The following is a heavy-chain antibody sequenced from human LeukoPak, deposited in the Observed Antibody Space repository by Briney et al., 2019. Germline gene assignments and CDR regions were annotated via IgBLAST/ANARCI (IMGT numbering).Heavy chain of an antibody. J-gene: IGHJ4*02. D-gene: IGHD6-13*01. CDR2: INPNSGGT. CDR1: GYTFTGYY. V-gene: IGHV1-2*02. CDR3: ARGTDLAAGSDY. Sequence: GASVKVSCKASGYTFTGYYMHWVRQAPGQGLEWMGWINPNSGGTNYAQKLQGRVTMTTDTSTSTAYMELRSLRSDDTAVYYCARGTDLAAGSDYWGQGTLVTVSS.